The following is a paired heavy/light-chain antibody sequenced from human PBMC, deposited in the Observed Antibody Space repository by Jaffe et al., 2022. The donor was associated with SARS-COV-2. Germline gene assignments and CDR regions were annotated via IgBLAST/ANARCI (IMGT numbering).Heavy chain of an antibody. CDR1: GFTFSNYA. D-gene: IGHD3-16*01. CDR2: ISYDGSNK. Sequence: QVQLVESGGGVVQPGRSLRLSCAASGFTFSNYAMHGVRQAPGKGLEWVAAISYDGSNKYYADSVKGRFTISRDNSKNTLFLQMNSLRAEDTAVYYCAREGAWILGGYLDLWGRGTLVTVSS. CDR3: AREGAWILGGYLDL. J-gene: IGHJ2*01. V-gene: IGHV3-30*04.
Light chain of an antibody. Sequence: QSALTQPASVSGSPGQSITISCTGTSSDVGGYKYVSWYQQHPGKAPKLMIYDVSNRPSGVSNRFSGSKSGNTASLTISGLQAEDESDYYCSSHTSSNTRVFGGGTKLTVL. CDR2: DVS. CDR3: SSHTSSNTRV. J-gene: IGLJ3*02. CDR1: SSDVGGYKY. V-gene: IGLV2-14*01.